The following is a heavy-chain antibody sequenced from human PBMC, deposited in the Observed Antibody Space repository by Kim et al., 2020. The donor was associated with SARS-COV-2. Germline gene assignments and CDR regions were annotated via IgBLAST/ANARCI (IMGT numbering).Heavy chain of an antibody. V-gene: IGHV7-4-1*02. CDR2: INTNTGNP. J-gene: IGHJ6*02. CDR3: ARDSAIFGVVITPLRYYYGMDV. Sequence: ASVKVSCKASGYTFTSYAMNWVRQAPGQGFEWMGWINTNTGNPTYAQGFTGRFVFSLDTSVSTAYLQISSLKAEDTAVYYCARDSAIFGVVITPLRYYYGMDVWGQGTTVTVSS. D-gene: IGHD3-3*01. CDR1: GYTFTSYA.